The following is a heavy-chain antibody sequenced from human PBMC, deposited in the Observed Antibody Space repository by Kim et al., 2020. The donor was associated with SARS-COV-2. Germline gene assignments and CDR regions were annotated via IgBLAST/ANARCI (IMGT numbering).Heavy chain of an antibody. D-gene: IGHD3-22*01. CDR3: ARVRIQEYDSSGYCDY. V-gene: IGHV4-34*01. Sequence: SLKSRVTISVDTSKNQFSLKLSSVTAADTAVYYCARVRIQEYDSSGYCDYWGQGTLVTVSS. J-gene: IGHJ4*02.